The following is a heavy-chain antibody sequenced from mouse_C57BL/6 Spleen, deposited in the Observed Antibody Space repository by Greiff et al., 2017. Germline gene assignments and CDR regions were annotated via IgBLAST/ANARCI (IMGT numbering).Heavy chain of an antibody. CDR2: ISYDGSN. CDR1: GYSITSDYY. D-gene: IGHD3-1*01. Sequence: EVQLVESGPGLVKPSQSLSLTCSVTGYSITSDYYWNWIRQFPGNKLEWMGYISYDGSNNYNPSLKNRISITRDTSKNQFFLKLNSVTTEDTATYYCARDLGAWGQGTLVTVSA. CDR3: ARDLGA. J-gene: IGHJ3*01. V-gene: IGHV3-6*01.